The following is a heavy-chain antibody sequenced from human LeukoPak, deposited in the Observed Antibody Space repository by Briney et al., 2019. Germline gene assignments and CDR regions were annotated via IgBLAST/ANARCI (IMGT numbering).Heavy chain of an antibody. J-gene: IGHJ5*02. CDR1: AGSISGYY. Sequence: PSETLSLTCTVSAGSISGYYWTWIRQPAGEGLEWIGRIYSSGSINYNPSLQSRLTISVDTSKNELSLKLSTVTAADPAVYYCAREGTRNWLAPRGQGTLVTVSS. CDR3: AREGTRNWLAP. CDR2: IYSSGSI. V-gene: IGHV4-4*07. D-gene: IGHD2-2*01.